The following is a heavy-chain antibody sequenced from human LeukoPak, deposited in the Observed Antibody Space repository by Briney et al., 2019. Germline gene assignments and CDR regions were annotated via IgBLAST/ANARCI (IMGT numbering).Heavy chain of an antibody. D-gene: IGHD1-26*01. V-gene: IGHV4-61*02. J-gene: IGHJ4*02. CDR1: GGSISSGTFY. Sequence: SSETLSLTCTVSGGSISSGTFYWSWIRQPAGKGLEWIGRIYTSGSTNYNPSLKSRVTISVDTSKNQFSLKLSSVTAADTAVYYCARERGGVGARFGYWGQGTLVTVSS. CDR3: ARERGGVGARFGY. CDR2: IYTSGST.